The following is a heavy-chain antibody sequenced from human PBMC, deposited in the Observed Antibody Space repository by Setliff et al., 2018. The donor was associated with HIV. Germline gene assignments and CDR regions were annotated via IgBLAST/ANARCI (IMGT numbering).Heavy chain of an antibody. Sequence: SETLSLTCAVSGASISSGGYYWSWIRRHPGRGLEFIGYIYYTGNTYYSPSLESRVVISVDTSKNQFSLRLTSVTAADTAVYYCARVLSNGWSGGVDYWGQGTLVTVSS. J-gene: IGHJ4*02. CDR2: IYYTGNT. CDR1: GASISSGGYY. CDR3: ARVLSNGWSGGVDY. D-gene: IGHD6-19*01. V-gene: IGHV4-31*11.